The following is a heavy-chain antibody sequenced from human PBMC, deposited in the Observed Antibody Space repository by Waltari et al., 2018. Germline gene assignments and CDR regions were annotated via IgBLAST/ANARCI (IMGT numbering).Heavy chain of an antibody. J-gene: IGHJ4*02. CDR3: AKDGGSYYFDY. CDR2: ISWDGGST. Sequence: EVQLVESGGVVVQPGGSLRLSCAASGFTFDDSTMHWVRQAPGKGLEWVSLISWDGGSTYYADSVKGRFTISRDNSKNSLYLQMNSLRTEDTALYYCAKDGGSYYFDYWGQGTLVTVSS. CDR1: GFTFDDST. D-gene: IGHD1-26*01. V-gene: IGHV3-43*01.